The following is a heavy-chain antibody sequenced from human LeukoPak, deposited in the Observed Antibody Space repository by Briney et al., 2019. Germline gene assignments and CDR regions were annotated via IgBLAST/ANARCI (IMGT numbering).Heavy chain of an antibody. D-gene: IGHD1-1*01. J-gene: IGHJ5*02. V-gene: IGHV4-59*01. CDR3: ARDPRGGTSRDNWFDP. CDR1: GGSISNYY. CDR2: IYYSGST. Sequence: PSETLSLTCTVSGGSISNYYWSWIRQPPGKGLEWIGYIYYSGSTNYNPSLKSRVTISVDTSKNQFSLKLNSVTAADTAVYYCARDPRGGTSRDNWFDPWGRGTLVTVSS.